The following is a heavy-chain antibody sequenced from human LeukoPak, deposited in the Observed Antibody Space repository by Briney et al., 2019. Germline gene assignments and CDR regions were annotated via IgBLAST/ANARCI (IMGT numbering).Heavy chain of an antibody. V-gene: IGHV4-34*01. CDR3: ARHRHYDILTTRGWFDP. Sequence: PSETLSLTCTVSGGSITIYYWSWIRQPPGKGLEWIGEINHSGSTNYNPSLKSRVTISVDTSKNQFSLKLSSVTAADTAVYYCARHRHYDILTTRGWFDPWGQGTLVTVSS. D-gene: IGHD3-9*01. CDR1: GGSITIYY. J-gene: IGHJ5*02. CDR2: INHSGST.